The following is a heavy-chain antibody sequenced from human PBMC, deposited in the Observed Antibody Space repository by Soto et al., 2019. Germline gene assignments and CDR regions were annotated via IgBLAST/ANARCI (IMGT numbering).Heavy chain of an antibody. V-gene: IGHV4-31*03. CDR3: ARDAPGAAPY. CDR2: INYSGST. J-gene: IGHJ4*02. D-gene: IGHD6-13*01. CDR1: GGSISSGGYY. Sequence: SETLSLTCTVSGGSISSGGYYWSWIRQHPGKGLEWIGYINYSGSTYYNASLKSRVTISVDTSKNQFSLRLTSVTAADTAVYYCARDAPGAAPYWGQGTLVTVSS.